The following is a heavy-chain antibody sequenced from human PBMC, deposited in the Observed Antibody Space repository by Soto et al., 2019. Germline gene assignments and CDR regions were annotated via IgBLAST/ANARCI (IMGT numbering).Heavy chain of an antibody. Sequence: EVQLLESGGGLVQPGGSLRLSCAASGFTFSNYAMSWVRQAPGKGLEWVSVISGSGLNTYYADSVKGRFTISRDNSKNTLYLQMNSLRADDTAVYYCAAWYSSGWTFDHWGQGTLVTVSS. CDR1: GFTFSNYA. D-gene: IGHD6-19*01. CDR2: ISGSGLNT. J-gene: IGHJ4*02. CDR3: AAWYSSGWTFDH. V-gene: IGHV3-23*01.